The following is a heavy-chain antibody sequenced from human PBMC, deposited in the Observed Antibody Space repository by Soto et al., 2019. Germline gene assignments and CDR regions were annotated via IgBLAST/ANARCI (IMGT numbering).Heavy chain of an antibody. J-gene: IGHJ4*02. V-gene: IGHV3-15*01. Sequence: EVQLVESGGGLVKPGESLRLSCAASGFTFTNAWMSWFRQAPGKGLELVGRIKSRTDGGTTDYTAPVKGRFTLSRDDSKNTLYLQINSLETEDTAVYYCTTDRAIMEAVSFDSLGQGTLVTVSS. CDR2: IKSRTDGGTT. D-gene: IGHD2-15*01. CDR1: GFTFTNAW. CDR3: TTDRAIMEAVSFDS.